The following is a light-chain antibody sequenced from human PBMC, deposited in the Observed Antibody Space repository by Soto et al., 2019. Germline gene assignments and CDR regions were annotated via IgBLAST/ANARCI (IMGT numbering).Light chain of an antibody. CDR2: GAS. Sequence: EIVLTQSPGTLSLSPGERVTLSCRASQSVSSSYLAWYQQKPGQAPRLLIYGASSRATGIPDRFSGSGSGTDFTLTISRLEPEDFAVYYCQQYGSSPFFTFGPGTKVDIK. V-gene: IGKV3-20*01. J-gene: IGKJ3*01. CDR3: QQYGSSPFFT. CDR1: QSVSSSY.